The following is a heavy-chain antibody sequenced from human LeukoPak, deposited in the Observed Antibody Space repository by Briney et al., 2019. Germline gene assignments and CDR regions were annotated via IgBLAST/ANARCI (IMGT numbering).Heavy chain of an antibody. D-gene: IGHD2-2*01. CDR3: ARSVCSSTRCYPYGMDV. Sequence: GESLQISCKGSGYSFTSYWIGWVRQMPARGLEWMGIIYPGDSDTRCSPSFQGQVTISADKSISTAYLQWSSLKASDTAMYYCARSVCSSTRCYPYGMDVWGKGTTVTVSS. CDR1: GYSFTSYW. V-gene: IGHV5-51*01. J-gene: IGHJ6*04. CDR2: IYPGDSDT.